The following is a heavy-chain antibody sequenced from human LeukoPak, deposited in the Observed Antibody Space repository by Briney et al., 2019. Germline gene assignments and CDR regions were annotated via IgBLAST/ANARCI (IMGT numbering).Heavy chain of an antibody. CDR1: GYTFTTYW. J-gene: IGHJ3*02. CDR2: IDPGDSDT. Sequence: GESLKISCKGSGYTFTTYWIGWVRQMPGKGLEGMGIIDPGDSDTRYSPSFQGEVTLSAYKSISTAYLQWSSLNAPDIAMYYCASHRTIGWLDDAFDIWGQGTMVTVSS. D-gene: IGHD6-19*01. V-gene: IGHV5-51*01. CDR3: ASHRTIGWLDDAFDI.